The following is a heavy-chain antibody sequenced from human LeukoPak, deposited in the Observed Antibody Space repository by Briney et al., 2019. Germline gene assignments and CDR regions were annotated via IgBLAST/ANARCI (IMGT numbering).Heavy chain of an antibody. CDR2: ISAYNGNT. CDR1: GYTFTSYG. J-gene: IGHJ4*02. V-gene: IGHV1-18*01. Sequence: ASVKVSCKASGYTFTSYGISWVRQAPGQGLEWMGWISAYNGNTNYAQKLQGRVTMTTDTSTSTAYMELRSLRSDDTAVYYCARHVVVPAAMVDYFDYWGQGTLVTVSS. CDR3: ARHVVVPAAMVDYFDY. D-gene: IGHD2-2*01.